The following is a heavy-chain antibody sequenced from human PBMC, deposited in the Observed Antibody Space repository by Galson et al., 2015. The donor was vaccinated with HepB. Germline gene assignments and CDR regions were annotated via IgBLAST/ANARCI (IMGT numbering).Heavy chain of an antibody. CDR3: ANIFHYAGP. CDR1: GVTLSNYG. V-gene: IGHV3-30*18. D-gene: IGHD3-16*01. J-gene: IGHJ5*02. Sequence: LRLSCAASGVTLSNYGMHWVRQAPGKGLEWVAVISYDGSNKYYADSVKGRFTISRDNSKNTLYLQMNSLRAEDTAVYYCANIFHYAGPWGQGTLVTVSS. CDR2: ISYDGSNK.